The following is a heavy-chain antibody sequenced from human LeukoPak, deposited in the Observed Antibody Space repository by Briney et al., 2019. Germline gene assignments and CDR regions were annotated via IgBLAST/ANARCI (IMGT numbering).Heavy chain of an antibody. CDR2: MNPNSGNT. CDR1: GYTFTSYD. CDR3: ARGWGFSDWMTTVTTEAFDI. D-gene: IGHD4-17*01. V-gene: IGHV1-8*01. J-gene: IGHJ3*02. Sequence: GASVKVSCKASGYTFTSYDINWVRQVTGQGREWMGWMNPNSGNTGYAQKFQGRVTMTRNTSISTAYMELSSLRSEDTAVYYCARGWGFSDWMTTVTTEAFDIWGQGTMVTVSS.